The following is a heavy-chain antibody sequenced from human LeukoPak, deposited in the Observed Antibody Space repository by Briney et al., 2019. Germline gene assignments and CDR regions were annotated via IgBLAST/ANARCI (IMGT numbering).Heavy chain of an antibody. Sequence: GGSLRLSCAASGFTFDDYTMHWVRQAPGKGLKWVSLITWDGGSTNYADSVKGRFTISRDNSKNSLYLQMNSLRTEDTALYYCAKAEGAAAYGIFDYWGQGTLVAVSS. V-gene: IGHV3-43*01. CDR1: GFTFDDYT. CDR3: AKAEGAAAYGIFDY. CDR2: ITWDGGST. D-gene: IGHD2-2*01. J-gene: IGHJ4*02.